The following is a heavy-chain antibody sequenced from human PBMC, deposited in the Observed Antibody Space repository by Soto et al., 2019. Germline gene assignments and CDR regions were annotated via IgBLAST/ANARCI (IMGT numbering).Heavy chain of an antibody. J-gene: IGHJ4*02. Sequence: QVDLVQSGTEVKKPGSSVKVSCKTSGDTFSNYAISWVRQAPGQGLEWMGGIIPLFDSASYAQRSHDRVTITADKFTSTAYMELRSLTSEDTAVYYCAASTFQSGVSGYSHLEFWGQGTLVTVSS. CDR3: AASTFQSGVSGYSHLEF. CDR1: GDTFSNYA. CDR2: IIPLFDSA. V-gene: IGHV1-69*06. D-gene: IGHD3-3*01.